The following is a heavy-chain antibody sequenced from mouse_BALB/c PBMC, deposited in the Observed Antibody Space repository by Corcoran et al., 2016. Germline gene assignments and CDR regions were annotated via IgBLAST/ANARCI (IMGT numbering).Heavy chain of an antibody. Sequence: EVQLQQSGPELVKPGASVKMSCKASGYTFTSYVMHWVKQKPGQGLEWIGYINPYNDGTKYNEKFKGKATLTSDKSSSTAYMELSSLTSEDSAVYYCAREGGWLLSYFDVWGAGTTDTVSS. J-gene: IGHJ1*01. CDR1: GYTFTSYV. V-gene: IGHV1S136*01. CDR2: INPYNDGT. CDR3: AREGGWLLSYFDV. D-gene: IGHD2-3*01.